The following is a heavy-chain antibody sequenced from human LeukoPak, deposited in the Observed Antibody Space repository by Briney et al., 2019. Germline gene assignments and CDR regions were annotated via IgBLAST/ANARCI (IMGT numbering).Heavy chain of an antibody. D-gene: IGHD5-12*01. Sequence: ASVTVSFKASGYTFTSYGISWVGQAPGQGVEWMGWISAYNGNTNYAQKLQGRVTMTTDTSTSTAYMELRSLTSDDTAVYYCARAGKWLRSPFDYWGQGTLVTVSS. CDR2: ISAYNGNT. CDR3: ARAGKWLRSPFDY. J-gene: IGHJ4*02. V-gene: IGHV1-18*04. CDR1: GYTFTSYG.